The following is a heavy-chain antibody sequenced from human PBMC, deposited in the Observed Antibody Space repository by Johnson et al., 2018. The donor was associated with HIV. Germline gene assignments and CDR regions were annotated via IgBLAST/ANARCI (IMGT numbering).Heavy chain of an antibody. V-gene: IGHV3-30*03. CDR3: ARPLDWKDLSDALDI. D-gene: IGHD1-1*01. J-gene: IGHJ3*02. CDR2: ISYDGTNK. CDR1: GIIFSHYG. Sequence: VQLVESGGGVVQPGRSLRLSCAVSGIIFSHYGMHWVRQAPGEGLEWVAVISYDGTNKYYADSVKGRFTISRDNSKNTVYLQMNSLRADDTAMYYCARPLDWKDLSDALDIWGQGTMVSVSS.